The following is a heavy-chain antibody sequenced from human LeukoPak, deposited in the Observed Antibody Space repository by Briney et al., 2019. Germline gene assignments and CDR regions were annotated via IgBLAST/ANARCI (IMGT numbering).Heavy chain of an antibody. Sequence: SETLSLTCTVSGGSISSSSYYWGWIRQPPGKGLEWIGSIYYSGSTYYNPSMKSRVTISVDTFKNQFFLKLSSVTAADTAVYYWACQGIFGVVHYFDYWGRGTLVTVSS. CDR3: ACQGIFGVVHYFDY. V-gene: IGHV4-39*01. J-gene: IGHJ4*02. CDR1: GGSISSSSYY. D-gene: IGHD3-3*01. CDR2: IYYSGST.